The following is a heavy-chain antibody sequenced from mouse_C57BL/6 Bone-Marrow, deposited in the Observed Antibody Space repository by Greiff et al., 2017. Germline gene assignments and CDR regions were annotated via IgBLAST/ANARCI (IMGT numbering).Heavy chain of an antibody. CDR2: INPSSGYT. CDR3: ARCYWAY. J-gene: IGHJ3*01. V-gene: IGHV1-4*01. Sequence: QVQLQQSGAELARPGASVKMSCKASGYTFTSYTMNWVKQRPGQGLDWIGYINPSSGYTKYTQKFKDKATLTADKSSSTAYMQLSILTSEYSAVYYCARCYWAYWGQGTLVTVSA. CDR1: GYTFTSYT.